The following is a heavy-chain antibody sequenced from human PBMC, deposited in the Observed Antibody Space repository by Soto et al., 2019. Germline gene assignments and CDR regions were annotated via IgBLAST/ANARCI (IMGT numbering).Heavy chain of an antibody. CDR2: IIPIFGTA. CDR3: ARRPIRRRYYYGMDV. J-gene: IGHJ6*02. Sequence: ASVKVSCKASGGTFSSYAISWVRQAPGQGLEWMGGIIPIFGTANYAQKFQGRVTITADKSTSTAYMELGSLRSEDTAVYYCARRPIRRRYYYGMDVWGQGTTVTVSS. D-gene: IGHD1-20*01. V-gene: IGHV1-69*06. CDR1: GGTFSSYA.